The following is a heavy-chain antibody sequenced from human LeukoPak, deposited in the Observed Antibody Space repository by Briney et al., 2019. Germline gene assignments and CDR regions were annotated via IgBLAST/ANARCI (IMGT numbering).Heavy chain of an antibody. J-gene: IGHJ5*02. V-gene: IGHV4-59*01. CDR3: ARHASGGSSISWFDP. Sequence: SETLSLTCTVSGGSISSYYWSWIRQPPGKGLEWIGYIYYSGSTNYNPSLKSRVTISVDTSKNQFSLKLSSVTAADTAVYYCARHASGGSSISWFDPWGQGTLVTVSS. D-gene: IGHD2-15*01. CDR1: GGSISSYY. CDR2: IYYSGST.